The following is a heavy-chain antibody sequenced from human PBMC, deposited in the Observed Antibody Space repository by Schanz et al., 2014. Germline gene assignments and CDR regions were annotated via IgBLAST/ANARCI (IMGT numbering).Heavy chain of an antibody. V-gene: IGHV3-33*01. CDR1: GFIFSNYG. Sequence: QVQLVESGGGVVQPGRSLRLSCAASGFIFSNYGMHWVRQAPGKGLEWVAVIWSDGSGKYYADSVKGRFTISRDNAKNTLYLQMNSLRAEDTAVYYCARDSRPNYDFLTAYYSIDYWGQGTLVTVSS. CDR3: ARDSRPNYDFLTAYYSIDY. CDR2: IWSDGSGK. D-gene: IGHD3-9*01. J-gene: IGHJ4*02.